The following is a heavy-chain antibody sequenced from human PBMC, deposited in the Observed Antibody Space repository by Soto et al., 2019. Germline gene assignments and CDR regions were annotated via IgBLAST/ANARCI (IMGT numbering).Heavy chain of an antibody. CDR3: ARGGQAHSAYRFYYSCLDV. CDR2: INAGNGNT. Sequence: ASVKVSCKASGYTFTSYAMHWVRQAPGQRLEWMGWINAGNGNTKYSQKLQGRVTISRDTSASKAYMELSSLRSEDTAVYYCARGGQAHSAYRFYYSCLDVWGEGTMVNVSS. J-gene: IGHJ6*03. D-gene: IGHD3-16*02. CDR1: GYTFTSYA. V-gene: IGHV1-3*01.